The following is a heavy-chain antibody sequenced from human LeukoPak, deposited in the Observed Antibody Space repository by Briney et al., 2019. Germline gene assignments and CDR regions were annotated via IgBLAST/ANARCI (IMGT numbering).Heavy chain of an antibody. CDR1: GYTFTSYD. V-gene: IGHV1-8*01. CDR3: ARGLLRYFDWSYYFDY. J-gene: IGHJ4*02. D-gene: IGHD3-9*01. Sequence: GASVKVSCKASGYTFTSYDINWVRQATGQGLEWMGWMNPNSGNTGYAQKFQGRVTMTRNTSISTAYMELSSLRSEDTAVYYCARGLLRYFDWSYYFDYWGQGTLVTVSS. CDR2: MNPNSGNT.